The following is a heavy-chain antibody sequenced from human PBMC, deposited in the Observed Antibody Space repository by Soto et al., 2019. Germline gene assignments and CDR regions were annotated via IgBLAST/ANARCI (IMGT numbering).Heavy chain of an antibody. CDR3: GDLDGSYFGIDV. J-gene: IGHJ6*02. V-gene: IGHV3-15*01. CDR2: IKSKADGETI. CDR1: KVTAW. D-gene: IGHD3-10*01. Sequence: EVQLVASGGGLVKPGGSLRLSCGASKVTAWMSWVRQAPGKGLEWVGRIKSKADGETIDYAAPVQGRFTISRDDSKDMVYLDMDSLKIEDTAVYSCGDLDGSYFGIDVWGQGTTVTVSS.